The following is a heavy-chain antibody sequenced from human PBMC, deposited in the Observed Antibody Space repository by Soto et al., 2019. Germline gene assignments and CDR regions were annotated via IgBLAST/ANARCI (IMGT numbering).Heavy chain of an antibody. V-gene: IGHV3-30*03. D-gene: IGHD6-13*01. CDR1: GFTFSSYG. CDR3: ATTERSSWSLSYFDY. CDR2: ISYDGSNK. J-gene: IGHJ4*02. Sequence: QVQLVESGGGVVQPGRSLRLSCAASGFTFSSYGMHWVRQAPGKGLEWVAVISYDGSNKYYADSVKGRFTNSRDNSKNTLYLQMNSLRAEDTAVYYCATTERSSWSLSYFDYWGQGTLVTVSS.